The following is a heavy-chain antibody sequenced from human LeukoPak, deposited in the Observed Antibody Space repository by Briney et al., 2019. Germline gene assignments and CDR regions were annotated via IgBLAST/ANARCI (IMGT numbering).Heavy chain of an antibody. Sequence: SQTLSPTCTVSGGSISSGDYYWSWIRQPPGKGLEWIGYIYYSGSTYYNPSLKSRVIISVDTSKNQFSLKLSSVTAADTAVYHCARVSWDDYQIDYWGQGTLVTVSS. CDR2: IYYSGST. CDR3: ARVSWDDYQIDY. J-gene: IGHJ4*02. CDR1: GGSISSGDYY. V-gene: IGHV4-30-4*01. D-gene: IGHD4-11*01.